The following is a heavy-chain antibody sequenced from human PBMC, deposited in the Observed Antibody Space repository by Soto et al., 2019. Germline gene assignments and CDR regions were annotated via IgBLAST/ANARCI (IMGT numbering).Heavy chain of an antibody. J-gene: IGHJ4*02. Sequence: ASVKVSCKASGVTFSSYAISWVRQAPGQGLEWMGGIIPIFGTANYAQKFQGRVTITADESTSTAYMELSSLRSEDTAVYYCARVPQIAARYYFDYWGQGTLVTVSS. D-gene: IGHD6-6*01. CDR1: GVTFSSYA. CDR3: ARVPQIAARYYFDY. V-gene: IGHV1-69*13. CDR2: IIPIFGTA.